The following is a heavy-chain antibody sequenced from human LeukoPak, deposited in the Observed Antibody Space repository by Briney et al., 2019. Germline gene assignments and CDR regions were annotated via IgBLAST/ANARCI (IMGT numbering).Heavy chain of an antibody. CDR3: ARDRYGLFDH. Sequence: GGSLRLSRAASGFTLSEYYMSWIRQVPGKGPEWVSSINSRSTDIQYIDSVKGRFTISRDNAKNSLYLQMNGLRVDDTAIYYCARDRYGLFDHWGQGSLITVSS. J-gene: IGHJ4*02. CDR1: GFTLSEYY. CDR2: INSRSTDI. D-gene: IGHD3-16*02. V-gene: IGHV3-11*01.